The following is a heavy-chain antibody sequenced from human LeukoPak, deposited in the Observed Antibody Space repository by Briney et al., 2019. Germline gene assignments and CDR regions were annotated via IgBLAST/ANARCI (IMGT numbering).Heavy chain of an antibody. V-gene: IGHV1-69*04. J-gene: IGHJ5*02. CDR2: IIPILGIA. CDR1: GGTFSSYA. CDR3: ARVSESSSPEYNWFDP. D-gene: IGHD6-13*01. Sequence: ASVKVSCKASGGTFSSYAISWVRQAPGQGLEWMGRIIPILGIANYAQKFQGRVTITADKSTSTAYMELSSLRSEDTAVYYCARVSESSSPEYNWFDPWGQGTLVTVSS.